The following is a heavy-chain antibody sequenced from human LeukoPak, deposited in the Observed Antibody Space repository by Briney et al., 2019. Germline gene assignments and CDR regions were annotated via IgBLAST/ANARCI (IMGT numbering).Heavy chain of an antibody. D-gene: IGHD1-26*01. CDR1: GFTFSSYG. CDR3: AKWDSWIDY. Sequence: GRSLRLSCAASGFTFSSYGMHWVRQAPGKGLEWVAVISYDGSNKYYADSVKGRFTISRDNSKNMLYLQMNSLRAEDTAVYYCAKWDSWIDYWGQGTLVTVSS. V-gene: IGHV3-30*18. CDR2: ISYDGSNK. J-gene: IGHJ4*02.